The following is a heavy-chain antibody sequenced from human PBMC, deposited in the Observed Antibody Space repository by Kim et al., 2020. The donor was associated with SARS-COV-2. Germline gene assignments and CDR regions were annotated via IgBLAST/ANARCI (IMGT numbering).Heavy chain of an antibody. Sequence: GGSLRLSCAGSGFTFSSYAMSWVRQAPGRGLEWVSTISVGSHNTNYADSVRGRFIISRVNSKKTLYLQMNSLRAVDTAVSYCAKDERTIWSNCFDYWGQGTLVTVSS. CDR2: ISVGSHNT. CDR3: AKDERTIWSNCFDY. CDR1: GFTFSSYA. D-gene: IGHD2-8*02. V-gene: IGHV3-23*01. J-gene: IGHJ4*02.